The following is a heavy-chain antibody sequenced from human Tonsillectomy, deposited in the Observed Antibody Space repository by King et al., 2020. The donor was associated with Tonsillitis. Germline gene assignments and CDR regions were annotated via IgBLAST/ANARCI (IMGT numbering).Heavy chain of an antibody. J-gene: IGHJ4*02. D-gene: IGHD6-19*01. V-gene: IGHV4-39*01. CDR3: ARRMAVAGAPFDY. Sequence: QLQESGPGLVKPSETLSLTCTVSGGSISSSSCFWGWIRQPPGKGLEWIGSIFHSGSTYYNPSLKSRVTISVDTSQKQFSLKLSSVTAADTAVYYCARRMAVAGAPFDYWGQGTLVTVSS. CDR1: GGSISSSSCF. CDR2: IFHSGST.